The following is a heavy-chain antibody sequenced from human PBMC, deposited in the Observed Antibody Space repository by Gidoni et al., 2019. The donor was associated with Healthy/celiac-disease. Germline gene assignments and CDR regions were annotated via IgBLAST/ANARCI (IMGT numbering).Heavy chain of an antibody. J-gene: IGHJ3*02. CDR2: INPNSGGT. Sequence: QVQLVQSGAEVKKPGASVKVSCKASGYTFTGYYMHWVRQAPGQGLEWMGWINPNSGGTNYAQKFQGRVTMTRDTSISTAYMELSRLRSDDTAVYYCARDQDTAMVHDAFDIWGQGTMVTVSS. CDR3: ARDQDTAMVHDAFDI. CDR1: GYTFTGYY. D-gene: IGHD5-18*01. V-gene: IGHV1-2*02.